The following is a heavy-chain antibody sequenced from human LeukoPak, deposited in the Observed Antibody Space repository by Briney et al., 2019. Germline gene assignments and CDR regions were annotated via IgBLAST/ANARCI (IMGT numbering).Heavy chain of an antibody. CDR3: ARGGGYNDY. J-gene: IGHJ4*02. Sequence: ASVRVSCKASGYTFTAYYLHWVRQAPGQGLEWMGCINVNSGGTDYVQKFQGRVTMTRDTSISTAYMELSGLTSDDTAVYYCARGGGYNDYWGQGTLVTVSS. D-gene: IGHD5-24*01. CDR2: INVNSGGT. CDR1: GYTFTAYY. V-gene: IGHV1-2*02.